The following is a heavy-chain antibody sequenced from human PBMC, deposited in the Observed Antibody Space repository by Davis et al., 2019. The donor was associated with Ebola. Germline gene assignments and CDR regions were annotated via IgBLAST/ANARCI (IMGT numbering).Heavy chain of an antibody. J-gene: IGHJ3*02. CDR3: AKMGAPRGSMIVVRDAFDI. Sequence: PGGSLRLSCAASGFTFSSYAMSWVRQAPGKGLEWVSAISGSGGSTYYADSVKGRFTISRDNAKNSLYLQMNSLRAEDMALYYCAKMGAPRGSMIVVRDAFDIWGQGTMVTVSS. V-gene: IGHV3-23*01. D-gene: IGHD3-22*01. CDR2: ISGSGGST. CDR1: GFTFSSYA.